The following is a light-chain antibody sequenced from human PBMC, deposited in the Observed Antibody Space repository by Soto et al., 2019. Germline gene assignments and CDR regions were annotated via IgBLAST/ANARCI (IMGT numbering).Light chain of an antibody. CDR3: CSYAVRDTSTVV. Sequence: QSALTHPRSVSGSPGQSVTISCTGTSSDVGGYNYVSWYQQHPGKAPKLMTYDVCKRPSGVPDRFSGSKSGNTAYLTISGLQAEDEADYYCCSYAVRDTSTVVFGRGTELTVL. CDR1: SSDVGGYNY. J-gene: IGLJ2*01. CDR2: DVC. V-gene: IGLV2-11*01.